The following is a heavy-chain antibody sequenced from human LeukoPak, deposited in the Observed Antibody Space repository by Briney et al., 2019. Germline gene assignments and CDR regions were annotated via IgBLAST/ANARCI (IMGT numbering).Heavy chain of an antibody. CDR2: IYCSGST. CDR1: GCSISSSSYY. Sequence: SETLSLTCTVSGCSISSSSYYWGWLRPPPGKRLEWVGSIYCSGSTSYNPSLKRRVTISVDTSKNQFSLKLSSVTAADTAVYYCARSPRLGRYGYGPWELPVSYFDYWGQGTLVTVSS. V-gene: IGHV4-39*07. J-gene: IGHJ4*02. CDR3: ARSPRLGRYGYGPWELPVSYFDY. D-gene: IGHD1-26*01.